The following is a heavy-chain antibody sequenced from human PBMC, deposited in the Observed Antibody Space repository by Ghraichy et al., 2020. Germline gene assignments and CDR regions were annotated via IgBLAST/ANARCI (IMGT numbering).Heavy chain of an antibody. Sequence: GGSLRLSCAASGFTFVVYAMIWVRQAPGKGLEWVSCISAGGGETYYAESVKGRFTISRDNSKNTLYLQMNSLRVEDTALYYCATRGCGSDCYQSDYWGQGTLVTVSS. V-gene: IGHV3-23*01. CDR3: ATRGCGSDCYQSDY. J-gene: IGHJ4*02. CDR1: GFTFVVYA. D-gene: IGHD2-21*02. CDR2: ISAGGGET.